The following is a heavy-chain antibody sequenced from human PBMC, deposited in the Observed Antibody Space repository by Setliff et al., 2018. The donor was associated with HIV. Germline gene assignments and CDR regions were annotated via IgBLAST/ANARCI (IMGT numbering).Heavy chain of an antibody. CDR3: ARGALLAVFDFDH. V-gene: IGHV1-3*01. D-gene: IGHD3-10*01. CDR2: INVGKGDT. J-gene: IGHJ4*01. Sequence: ASVKVSCKASGYTFTTYSIHWVRQAPRQSLEWMGWINVGKGDTKYSQELQGRITLTTDTSANTAYMELSSLRSDDTAVYFCARGALLAVFDFDHWGHGTLVTVSS. CDR1: GYTFTTYS.